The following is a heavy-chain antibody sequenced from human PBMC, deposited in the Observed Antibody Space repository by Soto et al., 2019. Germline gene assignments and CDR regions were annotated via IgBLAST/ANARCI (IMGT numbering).Heavy chain of an antibody. J-gene: IGHJ4*02. Sequence: QVQLVQSGAEVKKPGASVKVSCKASGYTFTGYYMHWVRQAPGQGLEWMGWINPNSGGTNYAQKFQGWVTMTGDTTISTAYMELRRLRSDDTAVYYCARGLGSGRAEDFDSWGQGTLVTVSS. CDR3: ARGLGSGRAEDFDS. CDR2: INPNSGGT. D-gene: IGHD3-10*01. CDR1: GYTFTGYY. V-gene: IGHV1-2*04.